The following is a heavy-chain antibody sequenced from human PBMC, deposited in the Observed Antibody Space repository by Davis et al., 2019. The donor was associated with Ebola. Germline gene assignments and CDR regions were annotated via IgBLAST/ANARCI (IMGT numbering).Heavy chain of an antibody. J-gene: IGHJ6*02. CDR3: AKDGEGGSMDV. Sequence: SLKISCAASGFTFRSYGMHWVRQAPGKGLEWVAVISYDGSNKYYADSVKGRFTISRDNSKNTLYLQMNSLRAEDTAVYYCAKDGEGGSMDVWGQGTTVTVSS. D-gene: IGHD3-16*01. CDR1: GFTFRSYG. V-gene: IGHV3-30*18. CDR2: ISYDGSNK.